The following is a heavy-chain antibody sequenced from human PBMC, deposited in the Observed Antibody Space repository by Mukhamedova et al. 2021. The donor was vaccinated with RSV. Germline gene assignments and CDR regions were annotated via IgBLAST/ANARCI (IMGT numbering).Heavy chain of an antibody. J-gene: IGHJ6*02. D-gene: IGHD3-10*01. CDR2: IDPSDSYT. V-gene: IGHV5-10-1*01. CDR3: ARREVRGQRAYYYYGMDV. Sequence: PGKGLEWMGRIDPSDSYTNYSPSFQGHVTISADKSISTAYLQWSSLKASDTAMYYCARREVRGQRAYYYYGMDVWGQGTRVTVS.